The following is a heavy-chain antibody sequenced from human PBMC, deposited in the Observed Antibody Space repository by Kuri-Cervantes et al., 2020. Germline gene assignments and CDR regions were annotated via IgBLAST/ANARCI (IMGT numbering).Heavy chain of an antibody. CDR1: GFTFSSYG. V-gene: IGHV3-33*01. J-gene: IGHJ4*02. D-gene: IGHD6-13*01. CDR3: ARDGGSSWYRAFDY. Sequence: GESLKISCAASGFTFSSYGMHWVRQAPGKGLEWVAVIWYDGSNKYYADSVKGRFTISRDNSKNTLYLQMNSLRAEDTAVCYCARDGGSSWYRAFDYWGQGTLVTVSS. CDR2: IWYDGSNK.